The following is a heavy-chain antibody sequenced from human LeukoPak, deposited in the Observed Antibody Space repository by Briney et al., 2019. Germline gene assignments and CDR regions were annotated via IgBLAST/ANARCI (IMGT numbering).Heavy chain of an antibody. CDR1: GDSIYSSSYY. Sequence: SETLSLTCSVSGDSIYSSSYYWGWIRQPPGKGLEWIGTAFFRGNTYYNPSLESRATMSVDTSKKQFSLKLKSVTAADTAVYYCARHRDSGGYYALDHWGQGTLVTVSS. CDR3: ARHRDSGGYYALDH. V-gene: IGHV4-39*01. J-gene: IGHJ4*02. D-gene: IGHD3-22*01. CDR2: AFFRGNT.